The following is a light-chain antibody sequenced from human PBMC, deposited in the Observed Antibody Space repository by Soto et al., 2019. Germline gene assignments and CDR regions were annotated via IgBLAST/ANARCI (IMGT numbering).Light chain of an antibody. CDR3: QQYNNWPVT. J-gene: IGKJ4*01. Sequence: EIVMKQSPATLSVSPGERATLSCRASQSVSSNLAWYQQKPGQAPRLLIYGASTRATGIPARFSGSGSGTEFTLTISSLQSEDFATYYCQQYNNWPVTFGGGTKVDIK. CDR2: GAS. CDR1: QSVSSN. V-gene: IGKV3-15*01.